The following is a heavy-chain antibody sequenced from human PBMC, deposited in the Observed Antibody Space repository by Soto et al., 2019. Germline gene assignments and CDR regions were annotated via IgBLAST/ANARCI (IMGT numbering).Heavy chain of an antibody. Sequence: GASVKLSCKAAGYTFTGYYMHWVRQAPGEGLEWMGWINPNSGGKNYAQKFQGRVTMTRDTSISTAYMELSRLRSDDTAVNYCASTYHYSSSSRGCWFDPWGQGTLVTVSS. CDR2: INPNSGGK. D-gene: IGHD6-6*01. J-gene: IGHJ5*02. CDR1: GYTFTGYY. V-gene: IGHV1-2*02. CDR3: ASTYHYSSSSRGCWFDP.